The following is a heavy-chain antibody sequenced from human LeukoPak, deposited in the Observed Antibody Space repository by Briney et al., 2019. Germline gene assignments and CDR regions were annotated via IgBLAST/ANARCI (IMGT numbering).Heavy chain of an antibody. CDR1: GFTFSSYA. D-gene: IGHD3-3*01. CDR2: ISGGGGST. Sequence: GGSLRLSCAASGFTFSSYAMSWVRQAPGKGLEWVSAISGGGGSTYYADSVKGRFTISRDNSKDTLYLQMNSLRAEDTAVYYCAKGPGSRITIFGVVISDAFDIWGQGTMVTVSS. CDR3: AKGPGSRITIFGVVISDAFDI. J-gene: IGHJ3*02. V-gene: IGHV3-23*01.